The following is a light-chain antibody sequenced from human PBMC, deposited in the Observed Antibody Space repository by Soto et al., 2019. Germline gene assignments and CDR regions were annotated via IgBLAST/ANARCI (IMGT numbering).Light chain of an antibody. CDR3: ALYMGSGYV. CDR2: STN. CDR1: SGSVSTSYY. V-gene: IGLV8-61*01. Sequence: QTVVTQEPSFSVSPGWTVTLTCGLSSGSVSTSYYPSWYQQTPGQAPRTLIYSTNTRSSGVPDRFSGSILGNKAALTITGAQADDESDYYCALYMGSGYVFGTGTKVTVL. J-gene: IGLJ1*01.